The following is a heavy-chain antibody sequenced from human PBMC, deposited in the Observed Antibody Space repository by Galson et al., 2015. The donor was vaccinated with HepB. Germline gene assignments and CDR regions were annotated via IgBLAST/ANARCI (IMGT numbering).Heavy chain of an antibody. J-gene: IGHJ1*01. D-gene: IGHD3-22*01. CDR2: IKQDGSEK. CDR3: ARAYFDTSGHD. V-gene: IGHV3-7*03. CDR1: GFTLSTYW. Sequence: SLRLSCAASGFTLSTYWMSWVRQAPGKGLEWVANIKQDGSEKYYVDSVEGRFTISRDHAKNSLYLQMNSLRAEDTAVYYCARAYFDTSGHDWGQGTLVTVSS.